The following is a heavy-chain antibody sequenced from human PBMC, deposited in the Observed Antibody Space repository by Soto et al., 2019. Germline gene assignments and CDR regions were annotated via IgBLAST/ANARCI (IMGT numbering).Heavy chain of an antibody. CDR2: IDPSDSYT. J-gene: IGHJ6*02. Sequence: PGESLKISCKGSGYSFTSYWISWVRQMPGKGLEWMGRIDPSDSYTNYSPSFQGHVTISADKSISTAYLQWSSLKASDTAMYYCARHPLNIVVVPAAVGDYYYYYGMDVWGQGTTVTVSS. CDR1: GYSFTSYW. V-gene: IGHV5-10-1*01. D-gene: IGHD2-2*01. CDR3: ARHPLNIVVVPAAVGDYYYYYGMDV.